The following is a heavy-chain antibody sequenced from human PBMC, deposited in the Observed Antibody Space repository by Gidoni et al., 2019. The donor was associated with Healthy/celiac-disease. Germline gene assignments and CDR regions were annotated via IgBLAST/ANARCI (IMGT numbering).Heavy chain of an antibody. CDR1: GFTFSSYA. Sequence: EVQLLESGGGLVQPGGSLRLSCAASGFTFSSYAMSWVRQAPGKGLEWVSAISGSGGSTYYADSVKGRFPISRDNSKNTLYLQLNSLRAEDTAVYYCAKDSPSLPDAFDIWGQGTMVTVSS. J-gene: IGHJ3*02. V-gene: IGHV3-23*01. CDR2: ISGSGGST. D-gene: IGHD2-15*01. CDR3: AKDSPSLPDAFDI.